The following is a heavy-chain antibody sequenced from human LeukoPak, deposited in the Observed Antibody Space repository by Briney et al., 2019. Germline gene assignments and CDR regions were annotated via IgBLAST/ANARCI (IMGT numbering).Heavy chain of an antibody. J-gene: IGHJ4*02. CDR3: ARDPQYSSSWNFDY. Sequence: GGSLRLSCAASGFTVSSNYMSWVRQAPGKGLEWVSVIYSGGSTYYTDSPKGRFTISRDNSNNTLYLQMNSLRAEDTAVYYCARDPQYSSSWNFDYWGQGTLVTVSS. V-gene: IGHV3-66*02. CDR2: IYSGGST. D-gene: IGHD6-13*01. CDR1: GFTVSSNY.